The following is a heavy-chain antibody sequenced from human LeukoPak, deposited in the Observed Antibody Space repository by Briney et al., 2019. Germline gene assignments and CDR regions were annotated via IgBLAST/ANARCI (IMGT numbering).Heavy chain of an antibody. CDR1: GFTFSSYN. J-gene: IGHJ4*02. V-gene: IGHV3-23*01. CDR3: AKDLDRGLIGLFDY. CDR2: ISGSGGST. D-gene: IGHD3-16*02. Sequence: GGSLRLSCAASGFTFSSYNMNWVRQAPGKGLEWVSAISGSGGSTYYADSVKGRFTISRDNSKNTLYLQMNSLRAEDMAVYYCAKDLDRGLIGLFDYWGQGTLVTVSS.